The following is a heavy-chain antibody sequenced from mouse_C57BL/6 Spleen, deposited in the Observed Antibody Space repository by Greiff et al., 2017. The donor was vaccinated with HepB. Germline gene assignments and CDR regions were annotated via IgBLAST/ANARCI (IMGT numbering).Heavy chain of an antibody. CDR3: TRDRGYTAYFDY. Sequence: EVKLMESGEGLVKPGGSLKLSCAASGFTFSSYAMSWVRQTPEKRLEWVAYISSGGDYIYYADTVKGRFTISRDNARNTLYLQMSSLKSEDTAMYYCTRDRGYTAYFDYWGQGTTLTVSS. J-gene: IGHJ2*01. CDR1: GFTFSSYA. V-gene: IGHV5-9-1*02. D-gene: IGHD2-2*01. CDR2: ISSGGDYI.